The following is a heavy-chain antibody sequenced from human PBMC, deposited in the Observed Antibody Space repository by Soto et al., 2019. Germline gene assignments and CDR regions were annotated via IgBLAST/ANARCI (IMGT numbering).Heavy chain of an antibody. V-gene: IGHV3-23*01. Sequence: GGSLRLSCAASGFTFSSYAMSWVRQAPGKGLEWVSAISGSGGSTYYADSVKGRFTISRDNSKNTLYLQMNSLKTEDTAVYYCTTGLPAYGMDVWGQGTTVTVSS. CDR1: GFTFSSYA. CDR3: TTGLPAYGMDV. D-gene: IGHD4-17*01. J-gene: IGHJ6*02. CDR2: ISGSGGST.